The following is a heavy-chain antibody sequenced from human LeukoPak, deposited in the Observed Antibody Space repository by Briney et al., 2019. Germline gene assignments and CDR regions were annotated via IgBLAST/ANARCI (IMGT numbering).Heavy chain of an antibody. Sequence: PSETLSLTCTVSGGSISSYYWSWIRQPPGKGLEWIGYIYYSGSTNYNPSLKSRVTISVDTSKNQFSLKLSSVTAADTAVYYCARGVARHWYFDLWGRGTLVTVPS. CDR3: ARGVARHWYFDL. V-gene: IGHV4-59*01. CDR2: IYYSGST. J-gene: IGHJ2*01. CDR1: GGSISSYY. D-gene: IGHD2-15*01.